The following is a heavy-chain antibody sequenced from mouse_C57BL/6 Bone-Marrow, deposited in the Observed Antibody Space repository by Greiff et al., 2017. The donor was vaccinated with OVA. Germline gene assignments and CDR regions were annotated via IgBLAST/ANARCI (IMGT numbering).Heavy chain of an antibody. CDR2: ISNLAYSI. Sequence: EVMLVESGGGLVQPGGSLKLSCAASGFTFSDYGMAWVRQAPRKGPEWVAFISNLAYSIYYADTVTGRFTISRENAKNTLYLEMSSLRSEDTAMYYCARHYSNYDYWYFDVWGTGTTVTVSS. D-gene: IGHD2-5*01. J-gene: IGHJ1*03. CDR3: ARHYSNYDYWYFDV. V-gene: IGHV5-15*01. CDR1: GFTFSDYG.